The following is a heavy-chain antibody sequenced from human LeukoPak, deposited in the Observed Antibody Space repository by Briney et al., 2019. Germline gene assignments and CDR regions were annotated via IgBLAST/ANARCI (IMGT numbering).Heavy chain of an antibody. CDR2: IYHSGST. CDR1: GYSISSGYY. V-gene: IGHV4-38-2*02. J-gene: IGHJ6*04. Sequence: PSETLSLTCTVSGYSISSGYYWGWIRQPPGKGLEWIGCIYHSGSTYYNPSLRSRVTISLEVSKHQFSLNLTSVTAADTAVYYCAELGITMIGGVWGKGTTVTISS. CDR3: AELGITMIGGV. D-gene: IGHD3-10*02.